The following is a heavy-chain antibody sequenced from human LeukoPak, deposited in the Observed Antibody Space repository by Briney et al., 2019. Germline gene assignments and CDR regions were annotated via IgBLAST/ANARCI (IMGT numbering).Heavy chain of an antibody. V-gene: IGHV4-39*01. D-gene: IGHD3-22*01. CDR2: IYYSGST. Sequence: SETLSLTCTVSGGSISSSSYYWGWIRQPPGKGLEWIGSIYYSGSTYYNPSLKSRVTISVDTSKNQFSLKLSSVTVADTAVYYCARTIDYYDSSGYDYWGQGTLVTVSS. CDR1: GGSISSSSYY. J-gene: IGHJ4*02. CDR3: ARTIDYYDSSGYDY.